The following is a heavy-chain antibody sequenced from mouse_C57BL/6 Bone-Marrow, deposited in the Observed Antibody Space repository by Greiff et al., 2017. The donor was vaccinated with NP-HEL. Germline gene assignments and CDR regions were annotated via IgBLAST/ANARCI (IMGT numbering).Heavy chain of an antibody. J-gene: IGHJ4*01. V-gene: IGHV1-42*01. CDR2: INPSTGGT. CDR3: ARWVYYGNPYYYAMDY. CDR1: GYSFTGYY. Sequence: EVQRVESGPELVKPGASVKISCKASGYSFTGYYMNWVKQSPEKSLEWIGEINPSTGGTTYNQKFKAKATLTVDKSSSTAYMQLKSLTSEDSAVYYCARWVYYGNPYYYAMDYWGQGTSVTVSS. D-gene: IGHD2-1*01.